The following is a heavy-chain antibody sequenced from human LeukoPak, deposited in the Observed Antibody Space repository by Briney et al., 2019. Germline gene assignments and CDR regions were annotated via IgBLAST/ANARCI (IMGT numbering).Heavy chain of an antibody. V-gene: IGHV4-34*01. CDR1: VESFSGYY. J-gene: IGHJ4*02. Sequence: PSETLSLTCAVYVESFSGYYWSWSREPPGKGLEWMVEINHSGSTNYNPSLKSRVTISVDTSKNQCSLKLSSVTAADTAAYYCARRGPSSLQNKAYSSGWYGAPFDYWGQGTLVTVSS. CDR3: ARRGPSSLQNKAYSSGWYGAPFDY. D-gene: IGHD6-19*01. CDR2: INHSGST.